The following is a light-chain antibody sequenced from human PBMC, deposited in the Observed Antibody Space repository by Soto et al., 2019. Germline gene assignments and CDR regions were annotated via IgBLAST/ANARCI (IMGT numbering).Light chain of an antibody. J-gene: IGKJ1*01. Sequence: EIVLTQSPGTLSLSPGETATLSCRASQSVSSTYLAWYQQKPGRAPRLLIYDASSRATGIPDRFSGSGSGTDFTLTISRLEPEDFAVYYCQQFSSTPWTFGQGTEVEIK. V-gene: IGKV3-20*01. CDR1: QSVSSTY. CDR3: QQFSSTPWT. CDR2: DAS.